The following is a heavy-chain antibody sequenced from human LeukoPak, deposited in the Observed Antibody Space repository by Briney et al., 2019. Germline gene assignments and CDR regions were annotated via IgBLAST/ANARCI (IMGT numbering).Heavy chain of an antibody. V-gene: IGHV3-9*03. CDR3: AKARGYQLLMAFDI. D-gene: IGHD2-2*01. J-gene: IGHJ3*02. Sequence: PGTSLRLSCAASGFIFDDYAVHWVRQAPGKGLEWVSGISWNSGSMEYADSVKGRFTISRDNAKNSLYLQMNSLRAEDMALYYCAKARGYQLLMAFDIWGQGTMVTVSS. CDR1: GFIFDDYA. CDR2: ISWNSGSM.